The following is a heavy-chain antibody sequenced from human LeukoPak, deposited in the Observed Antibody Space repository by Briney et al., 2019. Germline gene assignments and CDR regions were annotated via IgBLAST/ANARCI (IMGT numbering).Heavy chain of an antibody. D-gene: IGHD6-19*01. CDR3: AREDSVAGALADY. CDR1: GFIFSDYY. Sequence: GGSLRLSCAASGFIFSDYYMSWIRQAPGKGLEWVSYISSSSSYIYYADSVKGRFTISRDNAKNSLYLQMNSLRAEDTAVYYCAREDSVAGALADYWGQGTLVTVSS. CDR2: ISSSSSYI. V-gene: IGHV3-11*06. J-gene: IGHJ4*02.